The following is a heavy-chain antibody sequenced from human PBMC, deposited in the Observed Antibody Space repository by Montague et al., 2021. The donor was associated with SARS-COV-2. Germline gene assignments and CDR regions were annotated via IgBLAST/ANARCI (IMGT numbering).Heavy chain of an antibody. Sequence: SETLSLTCAVYGGSVSDYYWSWIRQPPGKGLEWIGEINHSGSTNYNPSXXSRVTTSVDTSKNQFSLKLTSVTAADTAVYYCARGPRITVIVVVITDIWFDPWGQGTLVTVSS. J-gene: IGHJ5*02. CDR3: ARGPRITVIVVVITDIWFDP. CDR1: GGSVSDYY. CDR2: INHSGST. D-gene: IGHD3-22*01. V-gene: IGHV4-34*01.